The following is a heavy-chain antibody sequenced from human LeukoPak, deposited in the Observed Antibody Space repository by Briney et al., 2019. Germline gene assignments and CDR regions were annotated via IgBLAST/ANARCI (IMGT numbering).Heavy chain of an antibody. Sequence: ASVKVFCKTSGYTFTDYYIHWVRQAPGQGLEWMGWINTKTGRTSFARTFQGRVTMTRDPSITTVYMDMAWLTSDDTAIYFCARADFIDAGPYLIAPWGQGTLVTVSS. V-gene: IGHV1-2*02. CDR3: ARADFIDAGPYLIAP. CDR2: INTKTGRT. CDR1: GYTFTDYY. D-gene: IGHD3-3*01. J-gene: IGHJ5*02.